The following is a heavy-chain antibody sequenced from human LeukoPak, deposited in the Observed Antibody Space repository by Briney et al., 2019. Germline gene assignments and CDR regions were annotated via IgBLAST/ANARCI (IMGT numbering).Heavy chain of an antibody. CDR2: VYYSGST. J-gene: IGHJ1*01. Sequence: SETLSLTCTVSGGAISTGTYYWGWIRQPPGKGLEWIGSVYYSGSTYYNSSLKSRVTLSVDTSKNQFSLKLSSVTAADTAVYYCARGGAARLHFQNWGQGTLVTVSS. D-gene: IGHD6-6*01. CDR1: GGAISTGTYY. V-gene: IGHV4-39*01. CDR3: ARGGAARLHFQN.